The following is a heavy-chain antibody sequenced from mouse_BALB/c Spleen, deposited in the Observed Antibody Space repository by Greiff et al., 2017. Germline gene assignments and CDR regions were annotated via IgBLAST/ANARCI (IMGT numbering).Heavy chain of an antibody. CDR1: GYTFTSYN. V-gene: IGHV1-12*01. CDR2: IYPGNGDT. D-gene: IGHD2-10*01. J-gene: IGHJ3*01. Sequence: LQQPGAELVKPGASVKMSCKASGYTFTSYNMHWVKQTPGQGLEWIGAIYPGNGDTSYNQKFKGKATLTADKSSSTAYMQLSSLTSEDSAVYYCARSAAYPFAYWGQGTLVTVSA. CDR3: ARSAAYPFAY.